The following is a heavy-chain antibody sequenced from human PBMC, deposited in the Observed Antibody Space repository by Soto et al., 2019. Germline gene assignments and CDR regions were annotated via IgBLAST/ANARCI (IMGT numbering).Heavy chain of an antibody. CDR1: GFTFNNAW. J-gene: IGHJ6*02. D-gene: IGHD3-9*01. Sequence: GGSLRLSCAASGFTFNNAWMNWVRQAPGKGLEWVGHIKSKTDGGTTDYTAPVKGRFTISRDDSKNMLYLQMNSLKAEDTAVYYCATGSKSLTEHYYYYVMDFWGQGTTVTVSS. CDR3: ATGSKSLTEHYYYYVMDF. V-gene: IGHV3-15*07. CDR2: IKSKTDGGTT.